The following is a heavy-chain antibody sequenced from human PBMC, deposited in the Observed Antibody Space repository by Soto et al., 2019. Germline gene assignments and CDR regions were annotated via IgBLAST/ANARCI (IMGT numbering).Heavy chain of an antibody. CDR2: INSDGSTT. V-gene: IGHV3-74*01. J-gene: IGHJ4*02. CDR3: ARVGQGRYYFDY. Sequence: EVHLVESGGGSVQPGGSLRLSCAGSGFAFSSYWIHWVRQVPGKGLVWVSRINSDGSTTSYADSVRGRFNISRDNAKDTLYLQMNSLRAEDTALYYCARVGQGRYYFDYWGQGTLVTVSS. CDR1: GFAFSSYW.